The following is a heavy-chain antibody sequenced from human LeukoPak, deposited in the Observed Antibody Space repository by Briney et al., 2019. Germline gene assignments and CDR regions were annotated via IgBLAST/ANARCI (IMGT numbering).Heavy chain of an antibody. V-gene: IGHV4-30-4*01. J-gene: IGHJ3*02. CDR3: ARGTSMVRGVRDDAFDI. D-gene: IGHD3-10*01. CDR1: GGWGGDYY. CDR2: IYYNGNT. Sequence: SETLSLTCTVSGGWGGDYYWSWIRQPPGKGLEWIGYIYYNGNTFYTPSLKSRVTISFDASKNQFSLKLTSVTAADTAVYYCARGTSMVRGVRDDAFDIWGQGTMVTVSS.